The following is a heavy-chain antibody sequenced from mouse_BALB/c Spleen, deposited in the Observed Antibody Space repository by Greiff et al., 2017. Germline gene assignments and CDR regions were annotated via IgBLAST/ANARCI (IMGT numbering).Heavy chain of an antibody. CDR1: GFTFSSYG. V-gene: IGHV5-6-3*01. CDR2: INSNGGST. CDR3: AREDYGNHGGYFDV. D-gene: IGHD2-1*01. Sequence: DVQLVESGGGLVQPGGSLKLSCAASGFTFSSYGMSWVRQTPDKRLELVATINSNGGSTYYPDSVKGRFTISRDNAKNTLYLQMSSLKSEDTAMYYCAREDYGNHGGYFDVWGAGTTVTVSS. J-gene: IGHJ1*01.